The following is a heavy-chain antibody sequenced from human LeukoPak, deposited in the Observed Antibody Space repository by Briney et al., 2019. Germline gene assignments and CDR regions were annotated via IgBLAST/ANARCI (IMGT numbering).Heavy chain of an antibody. CDR2: IIPIFGTA. Sequence: VKVSCKASGGTFSSYAISWVRQAPGQGLEWMGGIIPIFGTANYAQKFQGRVTITADESTSTAYMELSSLRSEDTAVYYCARDATARGYYYYYMDVWGKGTTVTVSS. CDR1: GGTFSSYA. V-gene: IGHV1-69*13. D-gene: IGHD4-11*01. J-gene: IGHJ6*03. CDR3: ARDATARGYYYYYMDV.